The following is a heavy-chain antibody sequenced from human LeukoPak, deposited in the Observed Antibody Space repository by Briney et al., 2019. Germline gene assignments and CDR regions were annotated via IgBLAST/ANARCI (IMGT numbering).Heavy chain of an antibody. CDR3: ARDATIFGVVIPGGAFDI. D-gene: IGHD3-3*01. Sequence: GGYLRLSCAASGFTFSSYAMSWVRQAPGKGLEWVSAISGSGDSTYYADSVKGRFTISRDNSKNTLYLQMNSLRAEDTAVYYCARDATIFGVVIPGGAFDIWGQGTMVTVSS. CDR2: ISGSGDST. V-gene: IGHV3-23*01. CDR1: GFTFSSYA. J-gene: IGHJ3*02.